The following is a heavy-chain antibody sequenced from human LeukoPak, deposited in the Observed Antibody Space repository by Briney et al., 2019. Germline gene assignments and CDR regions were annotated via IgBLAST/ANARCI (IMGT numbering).Heavy chain of an antibody. J-gene: IGHJ4*02. Sequence: SVKVSRKASGGTFSSYAISWVRQAPGQGLEWMGGIIPIFGTANYAQKFQGRVTITTDESTSTAYMELSSLRSEDTAVYYCARDAYYYDSSGYYYDYWGQGTLVTVSS. CDR1: GGTFSSYA. V-gene: IGHV1-69*05. D-gene: IGHD3-22*01. CDR2: IIPIFGTA. CDR3: ARDAYYYDSSGYYYDY.